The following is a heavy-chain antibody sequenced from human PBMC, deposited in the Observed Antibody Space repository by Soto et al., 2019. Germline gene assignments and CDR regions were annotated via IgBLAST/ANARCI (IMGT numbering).Heavy chain of an antibody. V-gene: IGHV4-39*01. D-gene: IGHD3-3*01. CDR3: ARADSDFWSGFLNLYYYYGMDV. CDR2: IYYSGST. J-gene: IGHJ6*02. Sequence: SATLSLTCTVSGGSISSSSYYWGWIRQPPGKGLEWIGSIYYSGSTYYNPSLKSRVTISVDTSKNQFSLKLSSVTAADTAVYYCARADSDFWSGFLNLYYYYGMDVWGQGTTVTVSS. CDR1: GGSISSSSYY.